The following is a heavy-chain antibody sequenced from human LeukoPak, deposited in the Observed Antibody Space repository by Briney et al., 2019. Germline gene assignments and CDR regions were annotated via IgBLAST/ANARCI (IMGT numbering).Heavy chain of an antibody. Sequence: GGSLRLSCAASGFTFSSYWMSWVRQAPGKGLEWVANIKQDGSEKYYVDSVKGRFTISRDNAKNSLYLQMNSLRAEDTAVYYCARECYPPYSSGWCSDAFDIWGQGTMVTVSS. V-gene: IGHV3-7*01. J-gene: IGHJ3*02. D-gene: IGHD6-19*01. CDR2: IKQDGSEK. CDR1: GFTFSSYW. CDR3: ARECYPPYSSGWCSDAFDI.